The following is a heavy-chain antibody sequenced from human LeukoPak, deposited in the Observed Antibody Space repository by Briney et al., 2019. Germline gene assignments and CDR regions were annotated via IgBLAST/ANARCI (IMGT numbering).Heavy chain of an antibody. Sequence: SETLSLTCSVSGGSISSGGYYWAWIRQPPGKGLEWIGTIYYSGSTYYNPSLKSRVTISVDTSKNQFPLKLSSVTAADTAVYYCARAEVNYYGSGSYYNAFDYWGQGTLVTVSS. D-gene: IGHD3-10*01. CDR3: ARAEVNYYGSGSYYNAFDY. CDR2: IYYSGST. V-gene: IGHV4-39*06. CDR1: GGSISSGGYY. J-gene: IGHJ4*02.